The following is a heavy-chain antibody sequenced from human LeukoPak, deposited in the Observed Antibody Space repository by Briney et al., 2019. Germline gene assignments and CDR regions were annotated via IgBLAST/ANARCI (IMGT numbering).Heavy chain of an antibody. D-gene: IGHD5-18*01. CDR1: SGSISTSNYY. J-gene: IGHJ4*02. Sequence: SETLSLTCTVSSGSISTSNYYWGWVRQPPGKALEWIGNIFYSGSTYYSPSLKSRVTISLDTSRNQFSLKLSSVTAADTAVYYCARGARIQLWLTGYFDYWGQGTLVTVSS. V-gene: IGHV4-39*07. CDR3: ARGARIQLWLTGYFDY. CDR2: IFYSGST.